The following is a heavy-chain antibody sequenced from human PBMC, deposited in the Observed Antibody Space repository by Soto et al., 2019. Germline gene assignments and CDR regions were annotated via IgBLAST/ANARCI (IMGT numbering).Heavy chain of an antibody. CDR3: ARLYCSGGSCYRWAGGY. V-gene: IGHV4-34*01. D-gene: IGHD2-15*01. CDR2: INHSGST. J-gene: IGHJ4*02. Sequence: SETLSLTCAVYGGSFSGYYWRRIRQPRGKGLEWIGEINHSGSTNYNPSLKSRVTISVDTSKNQFSLKLSSVTAADTAVYYCARLYCSGGSCYRWAGGYWGQGPLVPVSP. CDR1: GGSFSGYY.